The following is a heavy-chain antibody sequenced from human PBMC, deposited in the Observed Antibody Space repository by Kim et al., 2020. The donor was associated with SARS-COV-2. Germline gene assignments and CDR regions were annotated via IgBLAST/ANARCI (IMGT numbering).Heavy chain of an antibody. CDR3: ARGDGWMDS. CDR2: GLT. J-gene: IGHJ5*01. Sequence: GLTNYTPALKSRLTISVDTSRNQFSLKWGSVTAADTAVYYCARGDGWMDSWSQGTLVTVSS. V-gene: IGHV4-59*09.